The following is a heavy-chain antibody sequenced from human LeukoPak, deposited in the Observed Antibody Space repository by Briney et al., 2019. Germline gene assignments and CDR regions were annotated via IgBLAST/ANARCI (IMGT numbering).Heavy chain of an antibody. D-gene: IGHD3-10*01. J-gene: IGHJ4*02. CDR1: GYSFTNYW. V-gene: IGHV5-51*01. CDR2: IYPGDSET. Sequence: GESLKISCTCSGYSFTNYWIVWVRQMPGKGLERMGVIYPGDSETRYSPSFQGQVTISVDKSISTAYLQWSRLKASGTAMYFCARLRESSKYFIDYWGQGTLVTVSS. CDR3: ARLRESSKYFIDY.